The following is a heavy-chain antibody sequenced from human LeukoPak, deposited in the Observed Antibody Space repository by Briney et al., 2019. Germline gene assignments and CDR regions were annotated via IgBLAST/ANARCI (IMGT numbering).Heavy chain of an antibody. V-gene: IGHV4-34*01. Sequence: PSETLSLTCAVYGGSFSGYYWSWIRQPPGKGLEWIGEINHSGSTNYNPSLKSRVTISVDTSKNQFSLKLSSVTAAGTAVYYCATNRRYGSGRRYYFDYWGQGTLVTVSS. D-gene: IGHD3-10*01. CDR2: INHSGST. CDR1: GGSFSGYY. J-gene: IGHJ4*02. CDR3: ATNRRYGSGRRYYFDY.